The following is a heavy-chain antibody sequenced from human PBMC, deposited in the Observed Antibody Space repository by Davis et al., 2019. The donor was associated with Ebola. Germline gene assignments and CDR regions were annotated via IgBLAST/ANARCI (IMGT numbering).Heavy chain of an antibody. CDR3: ARLGGPATNFDH. J-gene: IGHJ4*02. CDR2: IYYSGST. D-gene: IGHD3-16*01. CDR1: GGSISSSSYY. Sequence: SETLSLTCTVSGGSISSSSYYWGWIRQPPGKGLEWIGSIYYSGSTYYNPSLKSRVTISVDTSKNHFSVNLRSVTATDTATYYCARLGGPATNFDHWGQGTLVTVSS. V-gene: IGHV4-39*01.